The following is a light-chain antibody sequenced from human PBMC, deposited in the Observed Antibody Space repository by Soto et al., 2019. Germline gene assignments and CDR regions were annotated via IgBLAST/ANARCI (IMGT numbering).Light chain of an antibody. Sequence: DIQMTQSPSTLSASVGDRVTITCRASQSISSWLAWYQQKPGKAPKLLIYKASSLESGVPSRFSGSGSRKEFTLTISSLQADDFATYYCQQYNSYWTFGQGTKVEIK. V-gene: IGKV1-5*03. J-gene: IGKJ1*01. CDR3: QQYNSYWT. CDR1: QSISSW. CDR2: KAS.